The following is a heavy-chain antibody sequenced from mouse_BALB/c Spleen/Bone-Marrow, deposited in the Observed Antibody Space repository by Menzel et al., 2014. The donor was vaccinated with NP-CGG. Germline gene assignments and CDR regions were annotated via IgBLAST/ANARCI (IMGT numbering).Heavy chain of an antibody. Sequence: QVQLQQSGPGLVQPSQSLSITCTVSGFSLTSYGVHWVRQSPGKGLEWLGVIWSGGSTDYNAAFISRLSISKDNSKSQVFFKMNSLQANDTAIYYCVRRGGNYAMGYWGQGTSVTVSS. CDR2: IWSGGST. CDR1: GFSLTSYG. V-gene: IGHV2-2*02. J-gene: IGHJ4*01. CDR3: VRRGGNYAMGY.